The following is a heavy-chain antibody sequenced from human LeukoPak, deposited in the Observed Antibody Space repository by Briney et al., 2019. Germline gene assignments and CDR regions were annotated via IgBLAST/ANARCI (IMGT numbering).Heavy chain of an antibody. J-gene: IGHJ4*02. Sequence: GASVKVSCKASGYNFRNYGIGWVRQAPRQGLEWMGWITAGNGNTNYAQKVQGRVTMTTDTSTSTAYMELRSLRSDDTAVYYCARDRPYWGTMIVVVPPWDYWGQGTLVTVSS. CDR1: GYNFRNYG. CDR3: ARDRPYWGTMIVVVPPWDY. CDR2: ITAGNGNT. V-gene: IGHV1-18*01. D-gene: IGHD3-22*01.